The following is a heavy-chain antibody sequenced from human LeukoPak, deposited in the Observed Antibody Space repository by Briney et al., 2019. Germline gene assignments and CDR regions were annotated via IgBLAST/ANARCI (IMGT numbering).Heavy chain of an antibody. CDR1: GGTFSSYT. V-gene: IGHV1-69*16. CDR2: IIPILGIA. D-gene: IGHD5-18*01. J-gene: IGHJ4*02. Sequence: GASVKVSCKASGGTFSSYTISWVRQAPGQGLEWMGRIIPILGIANYAQKFQGRVTITTDESTSTAYMELSSLRSEDTAVYYCAREPNVDTAMDFGYWGQGTLVTVSS. CDR3: AREPNVDTAMDFGY.